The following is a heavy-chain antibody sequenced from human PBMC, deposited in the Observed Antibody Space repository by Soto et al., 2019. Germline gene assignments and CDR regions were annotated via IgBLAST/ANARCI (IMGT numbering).Heavy chain of an antibody. CDR2: LYSNGNT. Sequence: QVQLQESGPGLVKPSQTLSLSCTVSGGSVSSGGYYWSWIRQDPGKGLEWLGYLYSNGNTYYNPSLKSRIIISSDTSQSQFSLRLSSVTAADTAMYFCARGRLPIQQGFDIWGKGQWSPSLQ. CDR1: GGSVSSGGYY. D-gene: IGHD5-18*01. V-gene: IGHV4-31*03. J-gene: IGHJ3*02. CDR3: ARGRLPIQQGFDI.